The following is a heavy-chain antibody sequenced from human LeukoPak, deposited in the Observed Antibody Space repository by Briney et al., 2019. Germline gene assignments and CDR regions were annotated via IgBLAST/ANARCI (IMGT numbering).Heavy chain of an antibody. CDR1: GGSISSGGYY. V-gene: IGHV4-31*03. CDR3: AREGYGSGITAFDI. D-gene: IGHD3-10*01. CDR2: IYYSGST. J-gene: IGHJ3*02. Sequence: SQTLSLTCTVSGGSISSGGYYWSWLRQHPGTGLEWIGYIYYSGSTYYNPSLKSRVTISVDTSKNQFSLKLSSVTAADTAVYYCAREGYGSGITAFDIWGQGTMVTVSS.